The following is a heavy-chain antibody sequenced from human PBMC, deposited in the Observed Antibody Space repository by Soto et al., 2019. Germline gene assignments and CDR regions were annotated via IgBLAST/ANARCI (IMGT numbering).Heavy chain of an antibody. V-gene: IGHV1-24*01. J-gene: IGHJ6*02. CDR2: FDPEDGET. Sequence: ASVKVSCKVSGHTLTELSMHWVRQAPGKGLEWMGGFDPEDGETIYAQKFQGRVTMTEDTSTDTAYMELSSLRSEDTAVYYCARHDCISTSCYYYYYYSMDVWGQGTTVTVSS. CDR3: ARHDCISTSCYYYYYYSMDV. CDR1: GHTLTELS. D-gene: IGHD2-2*01.